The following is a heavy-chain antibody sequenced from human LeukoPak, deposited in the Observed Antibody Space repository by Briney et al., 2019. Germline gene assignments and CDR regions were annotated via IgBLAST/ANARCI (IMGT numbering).Heavy chain of an antibody. CDR1: GGSIRSSNW. Sequence: SETLSLTCAVSGGSIRSSNWWSWVRQPPGKGLEWIGEIYHTGNTNYNPSLKSRVTISVDKSKNQFSSKLSSVTAADTAVYYCATETYYDSSGPHFDYWGQGTLVTVSS. CDR2: IYHTGNT. CDR3: ATETYYDSSGPHFDY. J-gene: IGHJ4*02. D-gene: IGHD3-22*01. V-gene: IGHV4-4*02.